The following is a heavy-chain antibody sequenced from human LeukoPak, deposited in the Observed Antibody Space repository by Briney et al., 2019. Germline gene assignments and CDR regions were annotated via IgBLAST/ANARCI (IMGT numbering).Heavy chain of an antibody. CDR1: GFTFSSYG. V-gene: IGHV3-30*02. CDR2: IRYDGSNK. CDR3: AKDHYYGSGRFDY. J-gene: IGHJ4*02. Sequence: GGSLTLSCAASGFTFSSYGMHWVRQAPGKGLEWVAFIRYDGSNKYYADSVKGRFTISRDNSKNTLYLQMNSLRAEDTAVYYCAKDHYYGSGRFDYWGQGTLVTVSS. D-gene: IGHD3-10*01.